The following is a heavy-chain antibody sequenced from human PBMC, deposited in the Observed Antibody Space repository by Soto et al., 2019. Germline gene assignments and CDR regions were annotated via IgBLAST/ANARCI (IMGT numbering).Heavy chain of an antibody. CDR2: IISIFGTA. J-gene: IGHJ6*02. V-gene: IGHV1-69*06. CDR3: ARGDLSGPILGVVSYNYYYYGINV. CDR1: GATFSSYA. Sequence: KDSDKAPGATFSSYAISWVRQAPGHGLVWLGGIISIFGTANYAQKFQGRVAITADKSTSIAYMQWRSLRSEDTAVYYWARGDLSGPILGVVSYNYYYYGINVWRQGTKDIFCS. D-gene: IGHD3-3*01.